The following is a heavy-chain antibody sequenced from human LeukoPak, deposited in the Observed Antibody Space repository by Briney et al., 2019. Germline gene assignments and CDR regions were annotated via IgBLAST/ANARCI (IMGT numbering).Heavy chain of an antibody. V-gene: IGHV3-23*01. Sequence: HPGGSLRLSCAASRFTFSNFAMSWVRQAPGKGLEWVSAISGSGGSTYYADSVKGRFTISRDNSKNALFLQMNSLRAEDTAVYYCARARDPRLGSAITIFGVVQIDYYMDVWGKGTTVTVSS. J-gene: IGHJ6*03. CDR2: ISGSGGST. D-gene: IGHD3-3*01. CDR3: ARARDPRLGSAITIFGVVQIDYYMDV. CDR1: RFTFSNFA.